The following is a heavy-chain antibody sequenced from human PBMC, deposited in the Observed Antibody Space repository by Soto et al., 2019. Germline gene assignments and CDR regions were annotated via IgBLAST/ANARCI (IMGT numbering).Heavy chain of an antibody. J-gene: IGHJ4*02. V-gene: IGHV3-23*01. Sequence: GGSLRLSCEASGFTFSSYAMSWVRQAPGKGLEWVSGISGSGGTTYYADSVKGRFTISRYNSKNTLYLQMNRLRAEDTAVYYCAKVRAMFCSSNNCYYYDYWGQGTLVTGSS. CDR1: GFTFSSYA. CDR2: ISGSGGTT. D-gene: IGHD2-2*01. CDR3: AKVRAMFCSSNNCYYYDY.